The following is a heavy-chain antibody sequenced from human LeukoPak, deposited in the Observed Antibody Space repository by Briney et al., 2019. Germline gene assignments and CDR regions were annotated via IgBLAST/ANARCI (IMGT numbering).Heavy chain of an antibody. Sequence: KPGASLQISCQGSGYTFTNYWIAWVRQLPGKGLEWMGIIYPGDSDTRYSPSFQGRVTISADKSTSTAYLQWNSLTASDTAIYYCAIRATAEYFDYWGQGTLVTVSS. CDR2: IYPGDSDT. V-gene: IGHV5-51*01. J-gene: IGHJ4*02. CDR1: GYTFTNYW. CDR3: AIRATAEYFDY.